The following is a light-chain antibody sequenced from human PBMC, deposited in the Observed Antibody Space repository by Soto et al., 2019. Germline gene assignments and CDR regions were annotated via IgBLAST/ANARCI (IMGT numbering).Light chain of an antibody. CDR2: DVS. CDR3: SSYTSSTTEV. V-gene: IGLV2-14*01. CDR1: SSDVGGYNY. J-gene: IGLJ1*01. Sequence: QPASVSGSPGQSITISCTGTSSDVGGYNYVSWYQQHPGKAPKLMIYDVSSRPSGVSNRFSGSKSGNTASLTISGLQAEDEADYYCSSYTSSTTEVFGTGTKVTVL.